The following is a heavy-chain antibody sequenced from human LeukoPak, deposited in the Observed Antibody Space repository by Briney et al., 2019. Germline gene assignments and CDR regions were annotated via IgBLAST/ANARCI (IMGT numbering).Heavy chain of an antibody. CDR1: GFTFSGSP. CDR2: IRSKANNYAT. V-gene: IGHV3-73*01. Sequence: GGSLKLSCAASGFTFSGSPMHWVRQASGKGLEWVGRIRSKANNYATAYAASVKGRFTISRDDSKNTAYLQMNSLETEDTAVYYCTKYYYDSSDYTYYFDHWGQGTLVTVSS. CDR3: TKYYYDSSDYTYYFDH. D-gene: IGHD3-22*01. J-gene: IGHJ4*02.